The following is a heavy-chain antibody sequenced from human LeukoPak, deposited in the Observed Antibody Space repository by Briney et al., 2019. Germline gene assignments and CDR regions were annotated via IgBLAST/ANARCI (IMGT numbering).Heavy chain of an antibody. CDR3: ARVYSSSWYFAFDI. Sequence: ASVKVSCTASGYTFTSYGISWVRQAPGQGLEWMGWISAYNGNTNYAQKLQGRVTMTTDTSTSTAYMELRSLRSDDTAVYYCARVYSSSWYFAFDIWGQGTMVTVSS. CDR2: ISAYNGNT. V-gene: IGHV1-18*04. CDR1: GYTFTSYG. D-gene: IGHD6-13*01. J-gene: IGHJ3*02.